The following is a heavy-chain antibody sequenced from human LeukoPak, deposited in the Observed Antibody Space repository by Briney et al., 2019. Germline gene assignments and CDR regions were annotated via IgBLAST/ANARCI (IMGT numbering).Heavy chain of an antibody. V-gene: IGHV3-48*03. J-gene: IGHJ4*02. D-gene: IGHD4-17*01. CDR2: ISSSGSTI. CDR3: ARGNPYGDYVDY. CDR1: GFTFSSYE. Sequence: GGSLRLSCAASGFTFSSYEMDWVRQAPGKGLEWVSYISSSGSTIYYADSVKGRFTIPRDNAKNSLYLQMNSLRAEDTAVYYCARGNPYGDYVDYWGQGTLVTVSS.